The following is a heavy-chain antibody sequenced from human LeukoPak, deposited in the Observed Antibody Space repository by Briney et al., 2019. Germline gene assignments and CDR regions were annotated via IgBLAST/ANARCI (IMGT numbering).Heavy chain of an antibody. CDR3: ARDRRFSGAFDI. D-gene: IGHD3-3*01. CDR1: GFTFSSYW. J-gene: IGHJ3*02. CDR2: IKQDGSEK. Sequence: RAGGSLRLSCAASGFTFSSYWTSWVRQAPGRGLEWVANIKQDGSEKYYVDSVKGRFTISRDNAKNSLYLQMNSLRAEDTAVYYCARDRRFSGAFDIWGQGTMVTVSS. V-gene: IGHV3-7*01.